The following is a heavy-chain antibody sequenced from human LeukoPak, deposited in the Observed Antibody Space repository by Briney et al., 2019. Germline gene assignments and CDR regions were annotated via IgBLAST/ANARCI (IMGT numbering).Heavy chain of an antibody. CDR3: ARAGYCSGGSCYSGNWFDP. CDR1: GYTFIGYY. J-gene: IGHJ5*02. V-gene: IGHV1-46*01. D-gene: IGHD2-15*01. Sequence: ASVKVSCKASGYTFIGYYMHWVRQAPGQGLEWMGIINPSGGSTSYAQKFQGRVTMTRDTSTSTVYMELSSLRSEDTAVYYCARAGYCSGGSCYSGNWFDPWGQGTLVTVSS. CDR2: INPSGGST.